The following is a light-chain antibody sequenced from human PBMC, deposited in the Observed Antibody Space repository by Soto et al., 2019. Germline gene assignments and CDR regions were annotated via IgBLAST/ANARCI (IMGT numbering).Light chain of an antibody. J-gene: IGKJ5*01. CDR2: AAS. CDR1: QGVTNY. V-gene: IGKV1-27*01. CDR3: QKYNTAPYT. Sequence: DIPLTQSHSSLSASVGDRVASTCRASQGVTNYLAWYQQKPGKAPKLLIYAASTWQSGVPPRFSGSGSGTHFTLTISSLQPEDAATYYCQKYNTAPYTFGQGTRLETK.